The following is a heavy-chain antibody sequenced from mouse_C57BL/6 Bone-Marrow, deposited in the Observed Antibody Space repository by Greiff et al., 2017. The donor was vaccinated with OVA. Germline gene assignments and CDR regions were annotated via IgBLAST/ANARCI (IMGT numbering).Heavy chain of an antibody. D-gene: IGHD1-1*01. CDR1: AYTFTSYW. Sequence: QVQLQQPGAELVKPGASVKMSCKASAYTFTSYWITWVKQRPGQGLEWIGDIYPGSGSTNYNEKFKSKATLTVDTSSSTAYMQLSSLTSEDSAVYYCARDYITTVVDYAMDYWGQGTSVTVSS. CDR3: ARDYITTVVDYAMDY. J-gene: IGHJ4*01. V-gene: IGHV1-55*01. CDR2: IYPGSGST.